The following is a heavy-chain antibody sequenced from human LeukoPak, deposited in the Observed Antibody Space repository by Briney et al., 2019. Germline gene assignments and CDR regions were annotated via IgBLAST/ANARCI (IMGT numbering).Heavy chain of an antibody. Sequence: GGSLRLSCAASGFTFSSYSMNWVRQAPGKGLEWVSSISSSSSYIYYADSVKGRFTISRDNAKNSLYLQMNSLRAEDTAIYYCARDRNWATRNWYFDLWGRGTLVTVSS. V-gene: IGHV3-21*01. CDR3: ARDRNWATRNWYFDL. CDR2: ISSSSSYI. J-gene: IGHJ2*01. CDR1: GFTFSSYS. D-gene: IGHD5-24*01.